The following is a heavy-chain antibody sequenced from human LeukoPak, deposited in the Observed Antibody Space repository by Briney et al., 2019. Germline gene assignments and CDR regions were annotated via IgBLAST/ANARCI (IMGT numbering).Heavy chain of an antibody. CDR2: VKQDGSEK. D-gene: IGHD3-22*01. J-gene: IGHJ3*02. CDR1: GFTFSSYW. CDR3: ARDLVNNPYTMIVGGGAFDI. V-gene: IGHV3-7*01. Sequence: PGGSLRLSCAASGFTFSSYWMSWVRQAPGKGLEWVANVKQDGSEKYYVDSVKGRFTISRDNAKNSLYLQMNSLRAEDTAVYYCARDLVNNPYTMIVGGGAFDIWGQGTMVTVSS.